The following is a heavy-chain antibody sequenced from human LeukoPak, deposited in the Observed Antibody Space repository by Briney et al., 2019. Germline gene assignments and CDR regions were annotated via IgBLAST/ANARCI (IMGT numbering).Heavy chain of an antibody. CDR3: ARHSIWFGELLYYDY. V-gene: IGHV4-59*08. CDR2: IYYSGST. Sequence: SETLSLTCTVSGGSISSYYWSWIRQPPGKGLEWIGYIYYSGSTNYSPSLKSRVTISVDTSKNQFSLKLSSVTAADTAVYYCARHSIWFGELLYYDYWGQGTLVTVSS. CDR1: GGSISSYY. D-gene: IGHD3-10*01. J-gene: IGHJ4*02.